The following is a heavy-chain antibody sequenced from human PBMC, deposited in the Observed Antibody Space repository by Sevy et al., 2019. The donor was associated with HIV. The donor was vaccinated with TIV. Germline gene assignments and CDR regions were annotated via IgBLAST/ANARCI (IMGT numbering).Heavy chain of an antibody. CDR2: ISGNGGST. CDR1: GFTFSSYH. CDR3: VTRGGLVGATDFDY. J-gene: IGHJ4*02. D-gene: IGHD1-26*01. V-gene: IGHV3-64D*06. Sequence: GGSLRLSCSASGFTFSSYHMHWVRQAPGKGLEYVSRISGNGGSTYYADSVKGRFTISRDNFKKTLYLQMSSLRAEDTAVYYCVTRGGLVGATDFDYWGQGTRVTVSS.